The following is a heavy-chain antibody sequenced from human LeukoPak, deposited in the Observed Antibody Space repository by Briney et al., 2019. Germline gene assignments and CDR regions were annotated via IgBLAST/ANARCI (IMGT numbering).Heavy chain of an antibody. Sequence: PGGSLRLSCAASGFTFSNAWMSWVRQAPGKGLEWVGRIKSKTDGGTTDYAAPVKGRFTISRDDSKNTLYLQINSLKTEDTAVYYCTTGLAGTGSNDYWGQGTLVTVSS. CDR2: IKSKTDGGTT. J-gene: IGHJ4*02. CDR3: TTGLAGTGSNDY. D-gene: IGHD6-13*01. V-gene: IGHV3-15*01. CDR1: GFTFSNAW.